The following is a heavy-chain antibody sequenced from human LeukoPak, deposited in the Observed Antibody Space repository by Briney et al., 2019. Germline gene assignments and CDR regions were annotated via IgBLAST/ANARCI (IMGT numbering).Heavy chain of an antibody. CDR2: ISWNSGRI. J-gene: IGHJ4*02. V-gene: IGHV3-9*01. CDR1: GFTFDDYA. Sequence: GGSLRLSCAASGFTFDDYAMHWVRQAPGKGLEWVSGISWNSGRIGYADSVKGRFTISRDNAKNSLFLQMNSLRAEDTAVYYCARDDSSGYYYSWGQGTLVTVSS. D-gene: IGHD3-22*01. CDR3: ARDDSSGYYYS.